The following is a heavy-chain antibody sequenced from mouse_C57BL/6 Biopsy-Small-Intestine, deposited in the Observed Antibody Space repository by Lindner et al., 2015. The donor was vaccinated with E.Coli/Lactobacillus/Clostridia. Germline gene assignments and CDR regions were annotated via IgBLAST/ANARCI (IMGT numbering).Heavy chain of an antibody. CDR2: INVSGGYT. V-gene: IGHV1-63*02. J-gene: IGHJ3*01. Sequence: SVKVSCKASGYTFSNYYIHWVRQAPGQGLEWMGIINVSGGYTIYAQNFQGRVTMTRALSTNTVYMELSGLRSEDTAIYYCARDFLSYCRDDKCYKSRIGNSDAFDFWGQGTMVNVSS. D-gene: IGHD1-1*01. CDR3: ARDFLSYCRDDKCYKSRIGNSDAFDF. CDR1: GYTFSNYY.